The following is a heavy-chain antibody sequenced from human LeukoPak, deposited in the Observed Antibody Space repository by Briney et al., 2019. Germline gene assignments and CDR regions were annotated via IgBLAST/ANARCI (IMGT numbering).Heavy chain of an antibody. Sequence: SETLSLTCTVSGGSISSGDYYWSWIRQPPGKGLEWIGSIYYSGSTYYNPSLKGRVTISVDTSKNQFSLKLSSVTAADTAVYYCARHLLYDDYKPWGQGTLVTVSS. D-gene: IGHD4-17*01. CDR3: ARHLLYDDYKP. CDR2: IYYSGST. V-gene: IGHV4-39*01. CDR1: GGSISSGDYY. J-gene: IGHJ5*02.